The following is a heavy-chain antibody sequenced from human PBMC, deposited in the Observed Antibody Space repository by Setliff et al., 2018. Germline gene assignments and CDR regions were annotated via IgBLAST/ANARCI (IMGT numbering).Heavy chain of an antibody. CDR3: ARGPQKFYSDTSGYYYDALYYYYMDV. D-gene: IGHD3-22*01. Sequence: SVKVSCKASGCTFSRSAISWVRQAPGQGLEWMGGIIPIFGTPTYAQKFQGRVTIIADESTSTTYMELSSLRSEDTAVYYCARGPQKFYSDTSGYYYDALYYYYMDVWGKGTTVTVSS. CDR2: IIPIFGTP. J-gene: IGHJ6*03. CDR1: GCTFSRSA. V-gene: IGHV1-69*13.